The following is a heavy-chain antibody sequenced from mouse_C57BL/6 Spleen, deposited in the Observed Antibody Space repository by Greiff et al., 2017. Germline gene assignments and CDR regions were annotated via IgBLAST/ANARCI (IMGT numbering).Heavy chain of an antibody. J-gene: IGHJ1*03. Sequence: EVQRVESGPGLVKPSQSLSLTCSVTGYSITSGYYWNWIRQFPGNKLEWMGYISYDGSNNYNPSLKNRISITRDTSKNQFFLKLNSVTTEDTATYYCARGVIYYYGSSYWYFDVWGTGTTVTVSS. D-gene: IGHD1-1*01. CDR2: ISYDGSN. CDR3: ARGVIYYYGSSYWYFDV. V-gene: IGHV3-6*01. CDR1: GYSITSGYY.